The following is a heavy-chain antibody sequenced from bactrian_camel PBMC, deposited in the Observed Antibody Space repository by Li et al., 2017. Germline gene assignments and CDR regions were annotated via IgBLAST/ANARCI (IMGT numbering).Heavy chain of an antibody. Sequence: QLVESGGGLVQPGGSLSLSCEASGFTLSSIDMSWVRQAPGKGLEWLCSIDSEGSDSETYYADSVKGRFTISQDPTKNTVYLQMDSLTPEDTAMYYCAAGSSRGVPFRERGYPYWGQGTQVTVS. CDR3: AAGSSRGVPFRERGYPY. J-gene: IGHJ4*01. CDR2: IDSEGSDSET. D-gene: IGHD5*01. V-gene: IGHV3-2*01. CDR1: GFTLSSID.